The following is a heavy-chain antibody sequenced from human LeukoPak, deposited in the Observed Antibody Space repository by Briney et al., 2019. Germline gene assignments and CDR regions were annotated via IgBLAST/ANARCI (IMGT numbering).Heavy chain of an antibody. CDR3: ARDNGDYFSAGYYYGMDV. J-gene: IGHJ6*02. V-gene: IGHV3-20*04. CDR1: GFIIDDYD. CDR2: IKYNGDSA. D-gene: IGHD4-17*01. Sequence: GSLRLSCAASGFIIDDYDMNWVRQIPGKGLEWVSRIKYNGDSAAYADSVEGRFTVSRDNAKSSLYLQMNSLRVEDTAVYYCARDNGDYFSAGYYYGMDVWGQGTTVTVSS.